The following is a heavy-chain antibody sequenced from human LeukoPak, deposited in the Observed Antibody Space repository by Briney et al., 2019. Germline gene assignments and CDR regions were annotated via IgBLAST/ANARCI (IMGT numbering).Heavy chain of an antibody. J-gene: IGHJ4*02. CDR1: GFTFSSYA. V-gene: IGHV3-23*01. Sequence: GGSLRLSCAASGFTFSSYAMIWVRQAPGKGLEWVSSISGSGGSTYYADSVKGRFTISRDNAKNTVYLQMNSLRAEDTAVYYCAGGEYSGYGDYWGQGTLVTVSS. CDR2: ISGSGGST. D-gene: IGHD5-12*01. CDR3: AGGEYSGYGDY.